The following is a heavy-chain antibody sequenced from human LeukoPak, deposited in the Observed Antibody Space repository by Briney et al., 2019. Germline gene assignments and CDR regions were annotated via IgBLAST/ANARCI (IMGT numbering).Heavy chain of an antibody. D-gene: IGHD4-17*01. Sequence: GGSLRLSCTASGFTFADDGWSWFRQAPGKGLEWICFIRKKGYGETTDYAASVRGRFTISRDDARSIAYLQMNSQKTEDTALYYCSRGLHDYGDSNYYFDQWGRGTLVTVSS. J-gene: IGHJ4*02. CDR3: SRGLHDYGDSNYYFDQ. CDR1: GFTFADDG. V-gene: IGHV3-49*03. CDR2: IRKKGYGETT.